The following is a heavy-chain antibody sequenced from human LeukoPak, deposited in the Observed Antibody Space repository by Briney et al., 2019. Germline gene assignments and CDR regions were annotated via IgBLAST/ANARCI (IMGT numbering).Heavy chain of an antibody. CDR3: ARAVGGSYYYYYYMDV. Sequence: SETLSLTCAVSGGSISSNSYYWGWIRQPPGKGLEWIGSIYYSGSTYYNPSLKSRVTISVDTSKNQFSLKLSSVTAADTAVYYCARAVGGSYYYYYYMDVWGKGTTVTISS. J-gene: IGHJ6*03. V-gene: IGHV4-39*01. CDR1: GGSISSNSYY. CDR2: IYYSGST. D-gene: IGHD1-26*01.